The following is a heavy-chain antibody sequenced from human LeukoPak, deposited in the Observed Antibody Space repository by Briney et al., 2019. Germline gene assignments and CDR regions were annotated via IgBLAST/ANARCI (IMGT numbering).Heavy chain of an antibody. J-gene: IGHJ4*02. CDR1: GGSLSSYY. V-gene: IGHV4-4*07. CDR3: ARSSSGWGDHRYFDY. CDR2: IYTSGST. Sequence: SETLSLTCTVSGGSLSSYYWSWIRQPAGKGLEWIGRIYTSGSTNYNPSLKSRVTMSVDTSKNQFSLKLSSVTAADTAVYYCARSSSGWGDHRYFDYWGQGTLVTVSS. D-gene: IGHD6-19*01.